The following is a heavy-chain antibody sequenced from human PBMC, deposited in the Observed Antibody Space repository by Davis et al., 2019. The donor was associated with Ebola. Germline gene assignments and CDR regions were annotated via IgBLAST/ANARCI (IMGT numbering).Heavy chain of an antibody. V-gene: IGHV3-33*08. Sequence: GSLRLSCAASGFTFSSYGMHWVRQAPGKGLEWVAVIWYNGSNKYYADSVKGRFTISRDNSKNTLYLQMNSLRAEDTAVYYCARVGVGAKIDYWGQGTLVTVSS. CDR3: ARVGVGAKIDY. CDR2: IWYNGSNK. CDR1: GFTFSSYG. D-gene: IGHD1-26*01. J-gene: IGHJ4*02.